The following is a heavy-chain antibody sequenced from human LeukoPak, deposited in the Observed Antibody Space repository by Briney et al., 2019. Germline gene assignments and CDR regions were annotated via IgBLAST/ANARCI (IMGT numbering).Heavy chain of an antibody. D-gene: IGHD3-10*01. V-gene: IGHV3-21*01. J-gene: IGHJ3*02. CDR3: ARALQNDAFDI. CDR1: GFTFGSYS. Sequence: TAGGSLRLSCAASGFTFGSYSMNWVRQAPGKGLEWVSSISSSSSYIYYADSVKGQFTISRDNAKNSLYLQMNSLRAEDTAVYYCARALQNDAFDIWGQGTMDTVSS. CDR2: ISSSSSYI.